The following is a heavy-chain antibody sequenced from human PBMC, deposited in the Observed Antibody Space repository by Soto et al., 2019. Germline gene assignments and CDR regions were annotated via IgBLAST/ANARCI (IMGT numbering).Heavy chain of an antibody. V-gene: IGHV3-53*01. CDR1: GFTVSSNY. CDR2: IYSGGST. D-gene: IGHD6-13*01. J-gene: IGHJ6*02. Sequence: GCLRLSCAASGFTVSSNYMSCVRQAPGKGLEWVSVIYSGGSTYYADSVKGRFTISRDNSKNTLYLQMNSLRAEDTAVYYCARNRHSASSSWYVRNSRRGYYYYGMAVWGQGTTVTGSS. CDR3: ARNRHSASSSWYVRNSRRGYYYYGMAV.